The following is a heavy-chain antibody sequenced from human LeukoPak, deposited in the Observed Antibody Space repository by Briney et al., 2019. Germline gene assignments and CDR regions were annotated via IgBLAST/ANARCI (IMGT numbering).Heavy chain of an antibody. V-gene: IGHV1-69*05. J-gene: IGHJ4*02. Sequence: ASVKVSCKASGGTFSSYAISWVRQAPGQGLEWMGGIIPIFGTANYPQKFQGRVTITTDESTSTAYMELSSLRSEDTAVYYCAAYYDSSGYYRKNDYWGQGTLVTVSS. D-gene: IGHD3-22*01. CDR2: IIPIFGTA. CDR1: GGTFSSYA. CDR3: AAYYDSSGYYRKNDY.